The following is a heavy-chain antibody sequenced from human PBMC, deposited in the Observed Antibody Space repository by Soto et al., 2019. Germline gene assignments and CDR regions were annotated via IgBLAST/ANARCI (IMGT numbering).Heavy chain of an antibody. CDR3: ARGDYGQYAAYNWFAP. Sequence: QVRLQQWGAGLVRPSETLSLTCAVYGGSFNNYCWSWIRQPPGKGLEWLGEVCPGGRTNYSPTLKRKGRSAVEGSKNQFALRLTSVTVADTAVYYCARGDYGQYAAYNWFAPWGQGNLVSVAS. CDR2: VCPGGRT. J-gene: IGHJ5*02. CDR1: GGSFNNYC. V-gene: IGHV4-34*02. D-gene: IGHD3-10*01.